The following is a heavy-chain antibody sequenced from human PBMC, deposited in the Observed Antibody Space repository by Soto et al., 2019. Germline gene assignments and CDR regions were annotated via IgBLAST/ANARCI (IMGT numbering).Heavy chain of an antibody. CDR2: ISYDGSNK. V-gene: IGHV3-30-3*01. J-gene: IGHJ4*02. CDR3: AREDSGYGGYDEGYFDY. D-gene: IGHD5-12*01. CDR1: GFTFSSYA. Sequence: QVQLVESGGGVVQPGRSLRLSCAASGFTFSSYAMHWVRQAPGKGLEWVAVISYDGSNKYYADSVKGRFTISRDNSKNTLYLQRNSLRAEDTAVYYCAREDSGYGGYDEGYFDYWGQGTLVTVSS.